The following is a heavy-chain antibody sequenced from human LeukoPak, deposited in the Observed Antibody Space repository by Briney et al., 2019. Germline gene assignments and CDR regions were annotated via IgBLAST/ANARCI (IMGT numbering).Heavy chain of an antibody. CDR2: ISSSSSYI. Sequence: GGSLRLSCAASGFTFSSYSMNWVRQAPGKGLEWVSSISSSSSYIYYADSVKGRFTISRDNAKNSLYLQMNSLRAEDTAVYYCARARRSYSSGYYPPVDYWGQGTLVTVSS. J-gene: IGHJ4*02. CDR3: ARARRSYSSGYYPPVDY. D-gene: IGHD3-22*01. V-gene: IGHV3-21*01. CDR1: GFTFSSYS.